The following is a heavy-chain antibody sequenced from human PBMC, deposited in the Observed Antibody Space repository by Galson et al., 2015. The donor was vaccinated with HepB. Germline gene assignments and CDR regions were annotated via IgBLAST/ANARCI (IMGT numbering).Heavy chain of an antibody. J-gene: IGHJ4*02. D-gene: IGHD1-7*01. CDR1: GFTFSNYS. CDR3: ARDLARYNWNYSGNNYSDS. CDR2: ISGGRRYI. Sequence: SLRLSCAASGFTFSNYSMSWVRQSPGKGLEWVSSISGGRRYIYYADSMKGRFSISRDNAENSLYLQINSLRAEDTAVYYCARDLARYNWNYSGNNYSDSWGQGTLVTVSS. V-gene: IGHV3-21*01.